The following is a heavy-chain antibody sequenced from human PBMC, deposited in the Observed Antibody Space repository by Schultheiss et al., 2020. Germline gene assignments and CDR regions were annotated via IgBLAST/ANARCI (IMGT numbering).Heavy chain of an antibody. J-gene: IGHJ6*02. V-gene: IGHV3-23*01. D-gene: IGHD6-19*01. CDR1: GFTFTSYA. CDR3: AKDSSIAVADSYGMDV. CDR2: ISGSGGST. Sequence: GESLKISCAASGFTFTSYAMSWVRQAPGKGLEWVSAISGSGGSTYYADSVKGRFTISRDNSKNTLYLQMNSLRAEDTAVYYCAKDSSIAVADSYGMDVWCQGTTVTVSS.